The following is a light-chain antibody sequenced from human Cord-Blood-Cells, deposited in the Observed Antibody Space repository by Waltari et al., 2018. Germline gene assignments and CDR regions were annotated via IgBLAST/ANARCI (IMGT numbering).Light chain of an antibody. Sequence: EIVLTQSPGTLSLSPGERATLPCRASQSVSSSYLAWYQQKPGQAHRLLIYGASSRATGIPDRFSGSGSGTDFTLTISRLEPEDCAVYYCQQYGSSPTFGQGTKLEIK. CDR3: QQYGSSPT. V-gene: IGKV3-20*01. CDR2: GAS. CDR1: QSVSSSY. J-gene: IGKJ2*01.